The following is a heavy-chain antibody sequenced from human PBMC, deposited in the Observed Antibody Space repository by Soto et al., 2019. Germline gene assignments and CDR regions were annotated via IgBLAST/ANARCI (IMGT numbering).Heavy chain of an antibody. CDR1: GFTFSSFA. V-gene: IGHV3-23*01. D-gene: IGHD6-13*01. CDR2: ISGSGGRT. Sequence: GGSLRRSCAASGFTFSSFAMSWIRKTPGKGLEWVSAISGSGGRTYYADSVKGRFTISRDNSKITLYLQMNSLRAEDTAVYYCARRISSRWTWSGMDVWGQGTMVTVSS. J-gene: IGHJ6*02. CDR3: ARRISSRWTWSGMDV.